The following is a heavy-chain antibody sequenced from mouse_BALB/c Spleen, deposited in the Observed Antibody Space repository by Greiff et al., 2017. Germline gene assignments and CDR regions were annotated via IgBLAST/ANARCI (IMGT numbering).Heavy chain of an antibody. D-gene: IGHD2-14*01. V-gene: IGHV5-17*02. CDR1: GFTFSSFG. J-gene: IGHJ3*01. CDR3: ARGTYRSWFAY. CDR2: ISSGSSTI. Sequence: EVMLVESGGGLVQPGGSRKLSCAASGFTFSSFGMHWVRQAPEKGLEWVAYISSGSSTIYYADTVKGRFTISRDNPKNTLFLQMTSLRSEDTAMYYCARGTYRSWFAYWGQGTLVTVSA.